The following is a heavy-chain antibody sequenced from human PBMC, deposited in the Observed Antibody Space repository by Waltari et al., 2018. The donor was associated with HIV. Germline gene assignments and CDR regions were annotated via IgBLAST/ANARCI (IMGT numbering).Heavy chain of an antibody. V-gene: IGHV4-34*01. CDR2: INHSGST. CDR1: GGSFSGYY. CDR3: ARVGAQAIDI. J-gene: IGHJ3*02. Sequence: QVQLQQWGAGLLKPSETLSLTCAVYGGSFSGYYWSWIRQPPGKGLEWIGEINHSGSTNYNPSLKSRVTISVDTSKNQFSLKLSSVTAADTAVYYCARVGAQAIDIWGQGTMVTVSS. D-gene: IGHD1-26*01.